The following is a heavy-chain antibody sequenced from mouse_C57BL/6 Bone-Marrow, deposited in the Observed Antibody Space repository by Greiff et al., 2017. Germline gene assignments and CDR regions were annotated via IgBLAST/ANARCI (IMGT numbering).Heavy chain of an antibody. J-gene: IGHJ2*01. D-gene: IGHD1-1*01. V-gene: IGHV14-4*01. Sequence: EVMLVESGAELVRPGASVTLSCTASGFNIKDDYMHWVKQRPEQGLEWIGWIDPENGDTEYASKFQGKATITADTSSNTAYLQLSSLTSEDTAVYYCTTVVHYWGQGTTLTVSS. CDR3: TTVVHY. CDR2: IDPENGDT. CDR1: GFNIKDDY.